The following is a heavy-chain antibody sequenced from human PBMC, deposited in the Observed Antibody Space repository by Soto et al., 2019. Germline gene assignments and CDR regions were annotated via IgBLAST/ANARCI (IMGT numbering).Heavy chain of an antibody. V-gene: IGHV3-48*02. D-gene: IGHD1-26*01. Sequence: EAQLVESGGGLVQPGGSLRLSCAASGFTFSTYSMNWVRQAPGKGLEWVSYISSSSSTIYYADSVKGRFTISRDNAKNSLYLQMNSLRDEDTAVYYCARDPTIVGATSWFDPWGQGTLVTVSS. CDR2: ISSSSSTI. J-gene: IGHJ5*02. CDR3: ARDPTIVGATSWFDP. CDR1: GFTFSTYS.